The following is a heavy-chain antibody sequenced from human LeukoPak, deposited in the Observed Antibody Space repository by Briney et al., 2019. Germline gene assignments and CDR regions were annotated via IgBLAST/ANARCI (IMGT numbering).Heavy chain of an antibody. J-gene: IGHJ3*02. CDR2: ISGSNSDI. Sequence: PGGSLRLSCAASGFTFSSYTMNWVRQAPGKGLEWVSCISGSNSDINYADSVKGRFTISRDNAKNSPYLQMNSLRAEDTAVYYCARDRTAAWTDDAFDIWGQGTMVTVSS. CDR3: ARDRTAAWTDDAFDI. V-gene: IGHV3-21*01. D-gene: IGHD6-6*01. CDR1: GFTFSSYT.